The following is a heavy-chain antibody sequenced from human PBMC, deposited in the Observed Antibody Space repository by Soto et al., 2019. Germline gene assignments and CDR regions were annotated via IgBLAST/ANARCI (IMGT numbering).Heavy chain of an antibody. CDR1: GYRFPSYG. CDR2: VNPDNHNT. Sequence: GASVKVSCKVSGYRFPSYGINWVRQAPGQGLEWVGWVNPDNHNTNYAQNFQHRVSLTTDTSTNTAFLELRGLRSDDTAVYYCARVRFGDPCDYWGQGTLGTVSS. D-gene: IGHD3-16*01. J-gene: IGHJ4*02. V-gene: IGHV1-18*01. CDR3: ARVRFGDPCDY.